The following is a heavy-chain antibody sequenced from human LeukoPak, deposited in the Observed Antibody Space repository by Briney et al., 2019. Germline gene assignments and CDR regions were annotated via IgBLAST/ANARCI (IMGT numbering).Heavy chain of an antibody. D-gene: IGHD3-9*01. J-gene: IGHJ3*02. CDR1: GFTFSSYW. CDR3: AKGPLTGYYTLDAFDI. CDR2: ISYDGSNK. V-gene: IGHV3-30*18. Sequence: GGSLRLSCAASGFTFSSYWMHWVRQAPGKGLEWVAVISYDGSNKYYADSVKGRFTISRDNSKNTLYLQMNSLRAEDTAVYYCAKGPLTGYYTLDAFDIWGQGTMVTVSS.